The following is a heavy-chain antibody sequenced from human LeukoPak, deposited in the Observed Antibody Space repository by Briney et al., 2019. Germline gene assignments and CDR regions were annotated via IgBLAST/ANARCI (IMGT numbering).Heavy chain of an antibody. CDR3: VRGPYGASISKWFDP. Sequence: SSETLSLTCTVSGYSISSGYYRGWIRQPPGKGLEWIGSIYHSGSTYYNPSLKSRVTISVDTSKNQFSLKLSSVTAADTAVYYCVRGPYGASISKWFDPWGQGTQVIVSP. J-gene: IGHJ5*02. CDR1: GYSISSGYY. D-gene: IGHD4/OR15-4a*01. V-gene: IGHV4-38-2*02. CDR2: IYHSGST.